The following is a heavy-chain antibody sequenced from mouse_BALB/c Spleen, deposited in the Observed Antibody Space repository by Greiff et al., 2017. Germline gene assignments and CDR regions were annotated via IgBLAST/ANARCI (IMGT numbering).Heavy chain of an antibody. V-gene: IGHV1-69*01. Sequence: QVQLQQPGAELVMPGASVKMSCKASGYTFTDYWMHWVKQRPGQGLEWIGAIDTSDSYTSYNQKFKGKATLTVDESSSTAYMQLSSLTSEDSAVYYCARSYYGNYVDYWGQGTTLTVSS. CDR1: GYTFTDYW. D-gene: IGHD2-10*01. J-gene: IGHJ2*01. CDR2: IDTSDSYT. CDR3: ARSYYGNYVDY.